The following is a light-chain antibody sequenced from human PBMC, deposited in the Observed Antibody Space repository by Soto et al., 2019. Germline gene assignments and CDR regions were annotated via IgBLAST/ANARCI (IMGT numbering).Light chain of an antibody. J-gene: IGKJ1*01. V-gene: IGKV2D-29*01. CDR1: QSLVFSDGKTY. CDR3: MQTVAHPWT. Sequence: EIVMTQTPLSLSVTPGQPASISCKSSQSLVFSDGKTYFYWYVQKPGQPPQLLIYGVSNRLSGVTDRVTGSGSATDFTLTISRVEAEDVGVYYCMQTVAHPWTFGQGTKVEVK. CDR2: GVS.